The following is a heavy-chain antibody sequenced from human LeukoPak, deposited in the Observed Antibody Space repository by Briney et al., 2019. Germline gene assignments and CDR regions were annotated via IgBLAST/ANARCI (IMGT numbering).Heavy chain of an antibody. Sequence: PSETLSLTCTVSGGSISSSSYYWSWIRQPPGKGLEWIGYIYYSGSTNYNPSLKSRVTISVDTSKNQFSLKLSSVTAADTAVYYCARETYGSGSHNWFDPWGQGTLVTVSS. CDR1: GGSISSSSYY. J-gene: IGHJ5*02. D-gene: IGHD3-10*01. CDR3: ARETYGSGSHNWFDP. CDR2: IYYSGST. V-gene: IGHV4-61*01.